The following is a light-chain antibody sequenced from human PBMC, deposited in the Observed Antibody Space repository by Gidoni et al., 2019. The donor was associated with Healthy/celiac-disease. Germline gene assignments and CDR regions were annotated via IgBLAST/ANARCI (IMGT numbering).Light chain of an antibody. Sequence: VLTQSPATLSLSPGERATLSCRASQSVSSYLAWYQQKPDQAPRLLIYDASNRATGIPARFSGSGSGTDFTLTISSLEPEDFAVYYCQQRSNWPKTFGQGTKVEIK. V-gene: IGKV3-11*01. CDR3: QQRSNWPKT. CDR1: QSVSSY. J-gene: IGKJ1*01. CDR2: DAS.